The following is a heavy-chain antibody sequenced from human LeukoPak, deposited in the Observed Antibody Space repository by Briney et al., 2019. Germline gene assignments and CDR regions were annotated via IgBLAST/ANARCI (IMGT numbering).Heavy chain of an antibody. Sequence: ASVKVSCKASGYTFTGYYMHWVRQAPGQGLEWMGWINPNSGGTNYAQKFQGRVTMTRDTSISTAYMELSRLRSDDTAVYYCARDLLLYSSSSGADYWGQGTLVTVSS. CDR1: GYTFTGYY. J-gene: IGHJ4*02. D-gene: IGHD6-6*01. CDR2: INPNSGGT. V-gene: IGHV1-2*02. CDR3: ARDLLLYSSSSGADY.